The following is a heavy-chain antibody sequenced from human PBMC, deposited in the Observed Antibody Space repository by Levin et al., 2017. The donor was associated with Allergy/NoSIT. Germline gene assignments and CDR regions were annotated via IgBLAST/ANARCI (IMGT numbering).Heavy chain of an antibody. V-gene: IGHV3-74*01. CDR3: ARLAVVVNDDAFDI. Sequence: GGSLRLSCAASGFTFSSYWMHWVRQAPGKGLVWVSRINSDGSSTSYADSVKGRFTISRDNAKNTLYLQMNSLRAEDTAVYYCARLAVVVNDDAFDIWGQGTMVTVSS. CDR2: INSDGSST. D-gene: IGHD3-22*01. CDR1: GFTFSSYW. J-gene: IGHJ3*02.